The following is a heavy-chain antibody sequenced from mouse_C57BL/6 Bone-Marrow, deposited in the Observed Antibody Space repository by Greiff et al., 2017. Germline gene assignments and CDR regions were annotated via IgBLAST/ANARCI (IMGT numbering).Heavy chain of an antibody. Sequence: VQLQQPGAELVMPGASVKLSCKASGYTFTSYWMHWVKQRPGQGLEWIGEIDPSDSYTNYNQKFKGKSTLTVDKSSSTAYMQLSSLTSEDSEVYYCAREGGTTVVATGGLAGTWYFDVWGTGTTVTVSS. J-gene: IGHJ1*03. D-gene: IGHD1-1*01. CDR3: AREGGTTVVATGGLAGTWYFDV. CDR2: IDPSDSYT. V-gene: IGHV1-69*01. CDR1: GYTFTSYW.